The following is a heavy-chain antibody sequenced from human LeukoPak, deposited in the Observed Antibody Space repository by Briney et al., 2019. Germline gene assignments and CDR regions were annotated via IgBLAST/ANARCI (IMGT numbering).Heavy chain of an antibody. V-gene: IGHV4-31*03. J-gene: IGHJ4*02. CDR1: GGSISSGGYY. Sequence: PSETLSLTCTASGGSISSGGYYWSWIRQHPGKGLEWIGYIYYSGSTYYNPSLKSRVTISVDTSKNQFSLKLSSVTAADTAVYYCARGGPSTANFDYWGQGTLVTVSS. D-gene: IGHD3-16*01. CDR2: IYYSGST. CDR3: ARGGPSTANFDY.